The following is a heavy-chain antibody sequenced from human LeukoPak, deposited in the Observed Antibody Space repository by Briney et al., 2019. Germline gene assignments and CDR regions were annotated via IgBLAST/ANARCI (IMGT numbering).Heavy chain of an antibody. Sequence: ASVKVSCKASGYTFTGYYMHWVRQAPGQGLEWMGWINPNSGGTNYAQKFQGRVTLTRDTSISTAYMELSGLESDDTAVYYCARDHGFLEWISYYFDYWGQGTLVTVSS. CDR1: GYTFTGYY. CDR3: ARDHGFLEWISYYFDY. CDR2: INPNSGGT. D-gene: IGHD3-3*01. J-gene: IGHJ4*02. V-gene: IGHV1-2*02.